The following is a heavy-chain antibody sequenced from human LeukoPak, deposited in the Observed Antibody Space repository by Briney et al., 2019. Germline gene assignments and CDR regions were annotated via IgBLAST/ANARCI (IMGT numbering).Heavy chain of an antibody. Sequence: SQTLSLTCTVSGGSISSGGYYWSWIRQPAGKGLEWIGRIYASGSTNYNPSLKSRVTISVDTSKNQFSLKLSFVTAADTAVYYCARGDYYGSSGSTYFDYWGQGTLVTVSS. CDR3: ARGDYYGSSGSTYFDY. D-gene: IGHD3-22*01. CDR1: GGSISSGGYY. J-gene: IGHJ4*02. V-gene: IGHV4-61*02. CDR2: IYASGST.